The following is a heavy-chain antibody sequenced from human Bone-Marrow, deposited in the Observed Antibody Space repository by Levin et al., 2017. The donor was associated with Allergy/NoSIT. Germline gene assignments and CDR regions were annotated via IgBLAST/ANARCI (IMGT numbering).Heavy chain of an antibody. D-gene: IGHD3-22*01. CDR3: VKVAGRYYYDSSGYYYEGYFDN. J-gene: IGHJ4*02. CDR1: GFTFSSYA. V-gene: IGHV3-23*01. Sequence: GESLKISCAASGFTFSSYAMSWVRQAPGKGLEWVSATGGSGVGTYYADAVKGRFTISRDNSKNTLYLQMNSLRAEDTAVYYCVKVAGRYYYDSSGYYYEGYFDNWGQGTLVTVSS. CDR2: TGGSGVGT.